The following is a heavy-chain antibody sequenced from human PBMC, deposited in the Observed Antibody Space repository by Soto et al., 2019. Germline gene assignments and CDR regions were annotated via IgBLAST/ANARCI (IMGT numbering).Heavy chain of an antibody. CDR1: GGSNTRYY. J-gene: IGHJ5*02. V-gene: IGHV4-59*08. D-gene: IGHD2-2*01. CDR2: IYYSGST. CDR3: ARNPAGDSAVIDP. Sequence: APSPTSTVPGGSNTRYYRSWGRPPPGKGLEWIGYIYYSGSTNYNPSLKSRVTMSLDTSKNQFSLKLSSVTAADTAVYYCARNPAGDSAVIDPWGQGTLVTVSS.